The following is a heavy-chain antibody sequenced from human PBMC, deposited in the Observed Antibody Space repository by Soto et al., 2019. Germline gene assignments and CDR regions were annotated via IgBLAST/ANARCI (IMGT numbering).Heavy chain of an antibody. CDR2: ISAYNGNT. V-gene: IGHV1-18*01. D-gene: IGHD1-7*01. J-gene: IGHJ4*02. Sequence: ASVKVSCKASGYTFTSYGISWVRQAPGQGLEWMGWISAYNGNTNYAQKLQGRVTMTTDTSTSTTYMELRSLRSDDTAVYYCARARSKITGNTGLEYWGQGTLVTVSS. CDR1: GYTFTSYG. CDR3: ARARSKITGNTGLEY.